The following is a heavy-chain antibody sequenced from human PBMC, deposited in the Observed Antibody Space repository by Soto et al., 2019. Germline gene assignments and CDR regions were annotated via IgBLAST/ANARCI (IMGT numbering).Heavy chain of an antibody. V-gene: IGHV5-10-1*01. J-gene: IGHJ4*02. D-gene: IGHD6-19*01. CDR2: IDPSDSYT. CDR1: GYSFTIYC. CDR3: ARQYVAGLFDY. Sequence: GESLKLSCKGCGYSFTIYCIRCVRQMPGKGLEWMGRIDPSDSYTNYSPSFQGHVTISADKSISTAYLQWSSLRASDTAMYYCARQYVAGLFDYWGQGTLVTVSS.